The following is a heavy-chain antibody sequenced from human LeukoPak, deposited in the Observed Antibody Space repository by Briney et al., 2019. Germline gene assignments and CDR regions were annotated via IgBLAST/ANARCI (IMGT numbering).Heavy chain of an antibody. Sequence: PSETLSLTCAVYGGSFSGYYRSWIRQPPGKGLEWIGEINHSGSTNYNPSLKSRVTISVHTSKNRFPLKLSSGTAADTAVYYCARSEVAVAGGNWFDPWGQGTLVTVSS. V-gene: IGHV4-34*01. CDR1: GGSFSGYY. CDR2: INHSGST. D-gene: IGHD6-19*01. J-gene: IGHJ5*02. CDR3: ARSEVAVAGGNWFDP.